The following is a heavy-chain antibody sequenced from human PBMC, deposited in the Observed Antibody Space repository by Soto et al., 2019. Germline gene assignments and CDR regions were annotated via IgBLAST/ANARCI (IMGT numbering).Heavy chain of an antibody. J-gene: IGHJ6*02. D-gene: IGHD2-15*01. CDR3: ARSRKRCSGGSCYFHGMDV. CDR2: INHSGST. CDR1: GGSFSGYY. V-gene: IGHV4-34*01. Sequence: SETLSLTCAVYGGSFSGYYWSWIRQPPGKGLEWIGEINHSGSTNYNPSLKSRVTISLDTSKNQFSLKLGSVTAADTAVYYCARSRKRCSGGSCYFHGMDVWGQGTTVTVSS.